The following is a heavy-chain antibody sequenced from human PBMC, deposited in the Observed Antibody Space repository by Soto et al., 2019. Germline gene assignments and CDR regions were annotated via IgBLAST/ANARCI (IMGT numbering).Heavy chain of an antibody. CDR2: MNPNSGNT. CDR1: GYTFTSYD. V-gene: IGHV1-8*01. Sequence: ASVKVSCKASGYTFTSYDINWVRQATGQGLEWMGWMNPNSGNTGYAQKFQGRVTMTRNTSISTAYMELGSLRSEDTAVYYCARGQGVVAVDYYYYGMDVWGQGTTVTVSS. J-gene: IGHJ6*02. D-gene: IGHD2-15*01. CDR3: ARGQGVVAVDYYYYGMDV.